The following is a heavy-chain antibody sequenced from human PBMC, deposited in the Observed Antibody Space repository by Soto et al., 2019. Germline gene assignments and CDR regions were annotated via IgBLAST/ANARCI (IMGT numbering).Heavy chain of an antibody. D-gene: IGHD5-18*01. J-gene: IGHJ4*02. CDR2: IIPIFGTA. V-gene: IGHV1-69*06. CDR3: ARVSSFAVDTAMGPFDY. Sequence: ASVKVSCKASGGTFSSYATSWVRQAPGQGLEWMGGIIPIFGTANYAQKFQGRVTITADKSTSTAYMELSSLRSEDTAVYYCARVSSFAVDTAMGPFDYWGQGTLVTV. CDR1: GGTFSSYA.